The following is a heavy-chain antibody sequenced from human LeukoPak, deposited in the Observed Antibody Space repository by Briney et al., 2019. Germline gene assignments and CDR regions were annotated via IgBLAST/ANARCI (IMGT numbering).Heavy chain of an antibody. J-gene: IGHJ4*02. CDR3: ARESDSGKDFDC. V-gene: IGHV1-46*01. D-gene: IGHD1-26*01. Sequence: ASVKVSCKASGYTFTYHYIHLVRQVPGQGLEWMGIINPSNGNTNYAQKFQGRVTMTRDTSTSTVYMELNSLGSEDTAVYYCARESDSGKDFDCRGQGTLVTVSS. CDR1: GYTFTYHY. CDR2: INPSNGNT.